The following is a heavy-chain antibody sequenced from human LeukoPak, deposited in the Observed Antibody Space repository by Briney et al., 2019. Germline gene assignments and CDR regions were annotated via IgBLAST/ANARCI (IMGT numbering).Heavy chain of an antibody. CDR2: IYTSGST. D-gene: IGHD5-12*01. J-gene: IGHJ4*02. V-gene: IGHV4-4*07. CDR1: GGSISSYY. Sequence: SETLSLTCTVSGGSISSYYWSWIRQPAGKGLEWIGRIYTSGSTNYNPSLKSRVTMSVDTSKNQFSLKLSSVTAADTAVYYCASMPNQYSGYADDYWGQGTLVTVSS. CDR3: ASMPNQYSGYADDY.